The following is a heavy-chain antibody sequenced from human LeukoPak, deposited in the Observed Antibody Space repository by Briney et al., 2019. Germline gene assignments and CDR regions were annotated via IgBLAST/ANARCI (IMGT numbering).Heavy chain of an antibody. D-gene: IGHD2-15*01. CDR2: IYTSGST. CDR3: ARALIDCSDGSCYQIFDY. V-gene: IGHV4-4*08. CDR1: GGSISGYY. J-gene: IGHJ4*02. Sequence: SETLSLTCTVSGGSISGYYWSWIRQPPGKGLEWIRRIYTSGSTSYNPSLKSRVTISVDTSKNQFSLKLSSVTAADTAVYYCARALIDCSDGSCYQIFDYWGQGNPVTVSS.